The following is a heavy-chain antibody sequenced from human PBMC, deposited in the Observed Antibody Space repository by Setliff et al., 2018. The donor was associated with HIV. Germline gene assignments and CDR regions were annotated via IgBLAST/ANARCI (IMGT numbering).Heavy chain of an antibody. CDR3: AREGGYDYGYTIFY. D-gene: IGHD5-18*01. J-gene: IGHJ4*02. Sequence: SETLSLTCTVTGFSISTNYYWGWIRQPPGEGLTWIGSIHHDGNTYYNPSLRSRVTISVDTSKNQFSLKLSSVTAADTAIYFCAREGGYDYGYTIFYWGQGTLVTVSS. CDR1: GFSISTNYY. CDR2: IHHDGNT. V-gene: IGHV4-38-2*02.